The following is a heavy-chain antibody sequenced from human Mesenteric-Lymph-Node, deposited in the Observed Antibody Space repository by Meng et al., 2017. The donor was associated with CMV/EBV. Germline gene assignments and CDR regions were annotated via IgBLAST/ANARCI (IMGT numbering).Heavy chain of an antibody. V-gene: IGHV4-34*01. D-gene: IGHD2-15*01. CDR3: ARGSDIPVNNY. J-gene: IGHJ4*02. CDR1: GGSFSGYY. CDR2: INHSGVP. Sequence: QVQLQQWGAGLLKPSETLSLTGAVYGGSFSGYYWSWIHQPPGKGLEWIGEINHSGVPNYNPSLKSRVTISLDRSKTQFSLKLSSVTAEDTAVYYCARGSDIPVNNYWGQGTLVTVSS.